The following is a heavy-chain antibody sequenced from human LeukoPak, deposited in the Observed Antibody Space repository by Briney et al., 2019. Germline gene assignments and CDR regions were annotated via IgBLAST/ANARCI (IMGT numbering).Heavy chain of an antibody. J-gene: IGHJ4*02. CDR1: GFTFSSYG. Sequence: GRSLRLSCAASGFTFSSYGMHWVRQAPGKGLEWVAVISYDGSNKYYADSVKGRFTISRDNSKNTLYLQMNSLRAEDTAVYYCAGSIAAAGPLDYWGQGTLVTVSS. CDR3: AGSIAAAGPLDY. D-gene: IGHD6-13*01. V-gene: IGHV3-30*03. CDR2: ISYDGSNK.